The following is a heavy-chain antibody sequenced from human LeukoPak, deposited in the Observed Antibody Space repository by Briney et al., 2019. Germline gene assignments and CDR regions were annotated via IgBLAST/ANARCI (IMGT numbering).Heavy chain of an antibody. Sequence: SETLSLTCTVSGGSISSYYWSWIRQPPGKGLEWIGYIYYSGSTNYNPSLKSRVTISVDTSKNQFSLKLSSVTAADTAVYYCARMGKSSSSLTPDCFDYWGQGTLVTVSS. CDR1: GGSISSYY. CDR2: IYYSGST. V-gene: IGHV4-59*01. D-gene: IGHD6-6*01. J-gene: IGHJ4*02. CDR3: ARMGKSSSSLTPDCFDY.